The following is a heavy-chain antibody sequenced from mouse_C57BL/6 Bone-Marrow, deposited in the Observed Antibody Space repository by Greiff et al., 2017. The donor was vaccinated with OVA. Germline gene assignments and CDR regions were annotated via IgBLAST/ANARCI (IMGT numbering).Heavy chain of an antibody. D-gene: IGHD1-1*01. V-gene: IGHV1-76*01. Sequence: QVQLQQSGAELVRPGASVKLSCKASGYTFTDYYINWVKQRPGQGLEWIAMIYPGSGNTYYNEKFKGKATLTAEKSSSTADMQLSSLTSEDTAVSFYARADYYGSSYDAMDYWGQGTSVTVSS. CDR3: ARADYYGSSYDAMDY. J-gene: IGHJ4*01. CDR2: IYPGSGNT. CDR1: GYTFTDYY.